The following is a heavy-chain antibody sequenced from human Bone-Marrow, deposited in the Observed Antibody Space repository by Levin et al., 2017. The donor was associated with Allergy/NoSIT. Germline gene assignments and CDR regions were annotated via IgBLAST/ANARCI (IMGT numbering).Heavy chain of an antibody. Sequence: GGSLRLSCKGSGYSFTSYWIGWVRQMPGKGLEWMGIIYPGDSDTRYSPSFQGQVTISADKSISTAYLQWSSLKASDTAMYYCARLLGVLRYFDWFRGGGYFDYWGQGTLVTVSS. CDR3: ARLLGVLRYFDWFRGGGYFDY. J-gene: IGHJ4*02. D-gene: IGHD3-9*01. CDR1: GYSFTSYW. CDR2: IYPGDSDT. V-gene: IGHV5-51*01.